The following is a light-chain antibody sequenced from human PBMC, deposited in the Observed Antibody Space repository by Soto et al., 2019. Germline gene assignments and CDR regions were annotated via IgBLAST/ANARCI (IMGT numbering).Light chain of an antibody. CDR3: QQSHDFPYT. CDR2: TAA. J-gene: IGKJ2*01. Sequence: DIQMNQSPSSLSASVGDRVTITCRASQTVSTSLNWYQQKLGKAPNLLIYTAASLQSGAPSRFSGSGSGTYFTLTISSLQPEDFGTYYCQQSHDFPYTFGQGTKLEIK. V-gene: IGKV1-39*01. CDR1: QTVSTS.